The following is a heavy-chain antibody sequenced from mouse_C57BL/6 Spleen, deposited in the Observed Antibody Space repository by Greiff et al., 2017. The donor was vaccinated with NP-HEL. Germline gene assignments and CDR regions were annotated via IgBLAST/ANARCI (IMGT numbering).Heavy chain of an antibody. CDR2: IWSGGSP. V-gene: IGHV2-2*01. J-gene: IGHJ3*01. D-gene: IGHD2-3*01. CDR1: GFSLTSYG. Sequence: VKLKESGPGLVQPSQSLSITCTVSGFSLTSYGVHWVRQSPGKGLEWLGVIWSGGSPDYNAAFISRLSISKDNSKSQVFFKMNSLQADDTAIYYCARNSNDGYRAWFAYWGQGTLVTVSA. CDR3: ARNSNDGYRAWFAY.